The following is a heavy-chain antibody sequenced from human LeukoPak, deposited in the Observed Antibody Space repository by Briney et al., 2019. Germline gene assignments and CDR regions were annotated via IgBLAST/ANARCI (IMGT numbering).Heavy chain of an antibody. V-gene: IGHV4-30-4*01. D-gene: IGHD5-12*01. CDR2: IYYSGST. CDR1: GGSISSGDYS. CDR3: ARTHSGYDYRYFDY. Sequence: SETLSLTCTVSGGSISSGDYSWSWIRQPPGKGLEWIGYIYYSGSTYYNPSLKSRVTISVDTSKNQFSLKLSSVTAADTAVYYCARTHSGYDYRYFDYWGQGTLVTVSS. J-gene: IGHJ4*02.